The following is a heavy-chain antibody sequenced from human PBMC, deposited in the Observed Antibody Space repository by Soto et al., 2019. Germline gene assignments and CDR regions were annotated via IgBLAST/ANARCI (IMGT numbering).Heavy chain of an antibody. CDR1: GFPFNSNW. CDR3: ASFGQDWLGDY. CDR2: INTDGSFT. D-gene: IGHD6-19*01. Sequence: GESLKISCAASGFPFNSNWMHWVRQAPGKGLEWVSRINTDGSFTTNADSVKGRFTISRDNAKNTLYLQMNSLRADDTAVYYCASFGQDWLGDYWGQGTLVTVSS. J-gene: IGHJ4*02. V-gene: IGHV3-74*01.